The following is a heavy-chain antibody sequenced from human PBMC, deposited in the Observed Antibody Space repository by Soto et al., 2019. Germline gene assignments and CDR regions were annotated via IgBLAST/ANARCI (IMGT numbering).Heavy chain of an antibody. CDR1: GGSKTNSKW. CDR2: AHHSGRT. J-gene: IGHJ4*02. CDR3: ARSEATALDY. Sequence: SETPSPPLTVSGGSKTNSKWWERVRQPPGKGLEWIGEAHHSGRTNYNPSLRSRVTISVDKSQNHFSLQLTSVTAADTAVYYCARSEATALDYWGQGTLVTV. V-gene: IGHV4-4*02.